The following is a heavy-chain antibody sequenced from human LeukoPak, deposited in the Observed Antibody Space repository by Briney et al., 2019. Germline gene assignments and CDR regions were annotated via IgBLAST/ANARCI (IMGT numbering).Heavy chain of an antibody. CDR2: IYHSGST. Sequence: SETLSLTCTVSGYSISSGYYWGWIRQPPGKGLEWIGSIYHSGSTYYNPSLKSRVTISVDTSKNQFSLKLSSVTAADTAVYYCARVKVAAAGNWFDPWGQGTLVTVSS. V-gene: IGHV4-38-2*02. CDR1: GYSISSGYY. J-gene: IGHJ5*02. D-gene: IGHD6-13*01. CDR3: ARVKVAAAGNWFDP.